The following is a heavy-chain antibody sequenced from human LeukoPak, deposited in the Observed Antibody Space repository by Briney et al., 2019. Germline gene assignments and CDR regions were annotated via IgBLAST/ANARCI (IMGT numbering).Heavy chain of an antibody. CDR3: ARLGIVVVSAAMGFDY. J-gene: IGHJ4*02. CDR2: IYYSGST. V-gene: IGHV4-39*01. Sequence: SETLSLTCAVYGGSFSSYYWGWIRQPPGKGLEWIGSIYYSGSTYYNPSLKSRVTISVDTSKNQFSLKLSSVTAADTAVYYCARLGIVVVSAAMGFDYWGQGTLVTVSS. CDR1: GGSFSSYY. D-gene: IGHD2-2*01.